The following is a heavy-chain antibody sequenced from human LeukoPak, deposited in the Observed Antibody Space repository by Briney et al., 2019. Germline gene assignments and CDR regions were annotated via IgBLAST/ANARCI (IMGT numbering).Heavy chain of an antibody. CDR2: IIPIFGTA. CDR1: GGTFSSYA. V-gene: IGHV1-69*05. Sequence: EASVKVSCKASGGTFSSYAISWVRQAPGQGLEWMGGIIPIFGTANYAQKFQGRVTITTDESTSTAYMELSSLRSEDTAVYYCASKTSYYDSWSGYHAFDIWGQGTMVTVSS. CDR3: ASKTSYYDSWSGYHAFDI. J-gene: IGHJ3*02. D-gene: IGHD3-3*01.